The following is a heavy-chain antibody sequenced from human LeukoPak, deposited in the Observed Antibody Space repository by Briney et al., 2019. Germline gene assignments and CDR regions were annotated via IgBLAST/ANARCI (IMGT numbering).Heavy chain of an antibody. J-gene: IGHJ4*02. V-gene: IGHV3-21*01. D-gene: IGHD6-13*01. CDR3: ARVKSSSLYYFDY. CDR1: GFTFSSYS. CDR2: ITTTFYT. Sequence: GGSLRLSCAASGFTFSSYSFNWVRQVPGKGLEWVSSITTTFYTYYTDSVKGRFTISRDNAKNSLYLQMISLRAEDTAVYYCARVKSSSLYYFDYWGQGTLVTVSS.